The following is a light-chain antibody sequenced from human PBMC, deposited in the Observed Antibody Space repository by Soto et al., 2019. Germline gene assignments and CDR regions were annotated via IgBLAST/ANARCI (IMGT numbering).Light chain of an antibody. J-gene: IGLJ1*01. CDR3: SSYASSSTLV. Sequence: QSALTQPASVSGSPGQSITISCTGTSSDVGGYNYVSWYQQHPGKAPKLMIYEVTDRPSGVSNRFSGSKSGNTASLTISGLQAEDEAEYYCSSYASSSTLVFGTGTQVTVL. V-gene: IGLV2-14*01. CDR1: SSDVGGYNY. CDR2: EVT.